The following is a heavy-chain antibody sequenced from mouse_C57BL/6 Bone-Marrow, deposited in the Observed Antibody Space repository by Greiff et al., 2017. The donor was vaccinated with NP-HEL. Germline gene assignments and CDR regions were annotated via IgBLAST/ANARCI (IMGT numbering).Heavy chain of an antibody. V-gene: IGHV1-69*01. J-gene: IGHJ1*03. Sequence: QVQLKQSGAELVMPGASVKLSCKASGYTFTSYWMHWVKQRTGQGLEWIGEIDPSDSYTNYNQKFKGKSTLTVDKSSSTAYMQLSSLTSEDSAVYYCARTGVYFDVWGTGTTVTVSS. CDR3: ARTGVYFDV. CDR2: IDPSDSYT. CDR1: GYTFTSYW.